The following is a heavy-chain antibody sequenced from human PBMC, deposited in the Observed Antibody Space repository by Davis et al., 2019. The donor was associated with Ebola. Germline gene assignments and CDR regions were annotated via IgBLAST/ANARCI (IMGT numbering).Heavy chain of an antibody. D-gene: IGHD6-19*01. Sequence: PGGSLRLSCAASGFTVSSNYMSWVRQAPGKGLEWVSVIYSGGSTYYTDSVKGRFTISRHNSKNTLYLQMNSLRAEDTAVYYCARTAGYSSGWGDYWGQGTLVTVSS. J-gene: IGHJ4*02. V-gene: IGHV3-53*01. CDR3: ARTAGYSSGWGDY. CDR2: IYSGGST. CDR1: GFTVSSNY.